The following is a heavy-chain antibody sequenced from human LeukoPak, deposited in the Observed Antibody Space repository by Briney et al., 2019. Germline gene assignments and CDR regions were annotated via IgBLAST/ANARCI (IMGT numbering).Heavy chain of an antibody. D-gene: IGHD5-12*01. CDR3: ARAPGSGYAFDS. V-gene: IGHV1-2*02. CDR1: GYTFTGYY. Sequence: ASVKVSCKASGYTFTGYYIHWVRQAPGQGLEWMGWINPDSGGTKSAQKFQGRVTMPRDTSINTAYMELSRLASDDTAVYYCARAPGSGYAFDSWGQGTQVTVSS. CDR2: INPDSGGT. J-gene: IGHJ4*02.